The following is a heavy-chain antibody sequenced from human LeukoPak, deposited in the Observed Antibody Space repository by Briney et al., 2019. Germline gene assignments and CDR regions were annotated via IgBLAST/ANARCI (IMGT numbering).Heavy chain of an antibody. CDR2: INHSGST. D-gene: IGHD2-15*01. CDR1: GGSFSGYY. Sequence: SETLSLTCAVYGGSFSGYYWSWIRQPPGKGLEWIGEINHSGSTNYNPSLKSRVTISVGTSKNQFSLKLSSVTAADTAVYYCARQGVYCSGGSCYYGLDWFDPWGQGTLVTVSS. V-gene: IGHV4-34*01. J-gene: IGHJ5*02. CDR3: ARQGVYCSGGSCYYGLDWFDP.